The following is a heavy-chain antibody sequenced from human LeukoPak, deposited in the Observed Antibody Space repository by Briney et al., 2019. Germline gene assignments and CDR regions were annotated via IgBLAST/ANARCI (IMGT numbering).Heavy chain of an antibody. V-gene: IGHV4-30-2*01. J-gene: IGHJ4*02. CDR3: ASRVTTLGDYFDY. D-gene: IGHD4-11*01. CDR1: GGSISSGGYS. CDR2: TYHSGST. Sequence: SQTLSLTCAVSGGSISSGGYSWSWIRQPPGEGLEWIGYTYHSGSTYYNPSLKSRVTISVDRSKDQFSLKLSSVTAADTAVYYCASRVTTLGDYFDYWGQGTLVTVSS.